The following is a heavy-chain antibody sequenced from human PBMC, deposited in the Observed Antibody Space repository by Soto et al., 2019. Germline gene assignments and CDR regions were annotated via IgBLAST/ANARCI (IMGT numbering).Heavy chain of an antibody. Sequence: SETLSLTCTVSGDSIGTTHSYWAWIRQSPGKGLEWIGNIHYSGSTYYMPSLRSRVTLSVDTSKNQFSLRLTSVTAEDTAVYYCARHEGDGNVWPLDYWGQGILVTVSS. CDR3: ARHEGDGNVWPLDY. D-gene: IGHD2-15*01. CDR1: GDSIGTTHSY. V-gene: IGHV4-39*01. J-gene: IGHJ4*02. CDR2: IHYSGST.